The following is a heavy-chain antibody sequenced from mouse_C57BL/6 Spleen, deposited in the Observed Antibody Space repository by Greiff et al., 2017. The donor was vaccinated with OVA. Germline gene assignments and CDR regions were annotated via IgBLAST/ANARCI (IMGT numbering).Heavy chain of an antibody. CDR3: ARDYYGRAY. Sequence: EVKLVESGGDLVKPGGSLKLSCAASGFTFSSYGMSWVRQTTDKRLEWVATISSGGSYTYYPDSVKGRFTISRDNAKNTLYLQMSSLKSEDTAMYYCARDYYGRAYWGQGTLVTVSA. V-gene: IGHV5-6*02. CDR2: ISSGGSYT. J-gene: IGHJ3*01. D-gene: IGHD1-1*01. CDR1: GFTFSSYG.